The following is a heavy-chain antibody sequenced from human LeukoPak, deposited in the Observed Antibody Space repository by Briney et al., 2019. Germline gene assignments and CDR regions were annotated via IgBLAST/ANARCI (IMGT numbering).Heavy chain of an antibody. V-gene: IGHV1-18*01. CDR1: GYTFTSYG. Sequence: GASVKVSCKASGYTFTSYGISWLRQAPGQGLEWMGWISAYNGNTNYAQKLQGRVTMTTYTSTTTAYMELRSRRAYDTAVYYCASIYVWGSYRYSDYWGQGTLVTVSS. D-gene: IGHD3-16*02. J-gene: IGHJ4*02. CDR2: ISAYNGNT. CDR3: ASIYVWGSYRYSDY.